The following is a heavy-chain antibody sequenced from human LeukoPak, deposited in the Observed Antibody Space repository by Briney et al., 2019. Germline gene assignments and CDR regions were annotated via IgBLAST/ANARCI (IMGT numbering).Heavy chain of an antibody. D-gene: IGHD3-10*01. J-gene: IGHJ4*02. CDR3: AKDRLVRGVKGGVDFDY. CDR2: ISYDGSNK. V-gene: IGHV3-30*18. CDR1: GFTFSSYG. Sequence: GGSLRLSCAVSGFTFSSYGMHWVRQAPGKGLEWVAFISYDGSNKYYADSVKGRFTISRDNSKNTLYLQLNSLRAEDTAVYYCAKDRLVRGVKGGVDFDYWGQGTLVTVSS.